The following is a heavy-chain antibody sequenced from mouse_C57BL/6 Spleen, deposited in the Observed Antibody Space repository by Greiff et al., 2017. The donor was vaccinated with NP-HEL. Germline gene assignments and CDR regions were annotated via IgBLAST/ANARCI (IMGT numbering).Heavy chain of an antibody. V-gene: IGHV5-4*01. CDR3: AREGSITTVVANAMDY. J-gene: IGHJ4*01. D-gene: IGHD1-1*01. CDR2: ISDGGSYT. CDR1: GFTFSSYA. Sequence: EVQVVESGGGLVKPGGSLKLSCAASGFTFSSYAMSWVRQTPEKRLEWVATISDGGSYTYYPDNAKGRFTISRDNAKNNLYLQMSHLKSEDTAMYYCAREGSITTVVANAMDYWGQGTSVTVSS.